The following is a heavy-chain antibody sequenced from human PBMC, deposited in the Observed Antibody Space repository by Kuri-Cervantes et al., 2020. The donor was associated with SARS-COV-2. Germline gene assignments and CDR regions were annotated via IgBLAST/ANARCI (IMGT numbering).Heavy chain of an antibody. D-gene: IGHD5-24*01. Sequence: ASVKVSCKASGYTFTSYAMHWVRQAPGQRLEWMGWINAGNGNTKYSQKLQGRVTMTTDTSTSTAYMELRSLRSDDTAVYYCARDPGEMATILVRDAFDIWGQGTMVTVSS. CDR3: ARDPGEMATILVRDAFDI. J-gene: IGHJ3*02. CDR2: INAGNGNT. CDR1: GYTFTSYA. V-gene: IGHV1-3*01.